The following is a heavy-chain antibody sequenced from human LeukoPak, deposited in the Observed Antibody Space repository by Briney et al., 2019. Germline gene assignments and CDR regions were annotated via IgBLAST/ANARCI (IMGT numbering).Heavy chain of an antibody. J-gene: IGHJ4*02. CDR2: IHTSGST. V-gene: IGHV4-4*07. Sequence: SETLSLTCTVSGGSITRYYWSWIRQPAGKGLEWIGRIHTSGSTSYNPSLKSRVTMSVDTSKNQFSLKLSSATAADTAVYYCARLSTVTTSFDYWGQGTLVTVSS. D-gene: IGHD4-17*01. CDR1: GGSITRYY. CDR3: ARLSTVTTSFDY.